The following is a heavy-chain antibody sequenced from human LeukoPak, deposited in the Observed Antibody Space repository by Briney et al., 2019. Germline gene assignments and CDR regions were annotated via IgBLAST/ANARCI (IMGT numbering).Heavy chain of an antibody. V-gene: IGHV1-69*05. D-gene: IGHD2-21*01. CDR3: ARSLQGDHFDI. Sequence: SVKVSCKASGGTLAGFPFAWGRRALEQGLEWMGGIIPIFGTANYAQKFQGRVTITTDESTSTAYMELSSLRSEDTAVYYCARSLQGDHFDIWGQGTMVTVSS. J-gene: IGHJ3*02. CDR2: IIPIFGTA. CDR1: GGTLAGFP.